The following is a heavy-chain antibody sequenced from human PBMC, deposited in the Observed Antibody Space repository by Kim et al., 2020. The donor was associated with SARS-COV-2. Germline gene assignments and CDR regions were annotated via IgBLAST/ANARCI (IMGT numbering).Heavy chain of an antibody. Sequence: GGSLRLSCAASGFTFSNYAMHWVRRAPGKGLEWVAMIWYDGSNKYYGDSVTGRFTISRDNSKNTVYLQVDSLRAEDTAVYHCARDATNYGFWSGSYIRGFDYWGRGILVTVSS. J-gene: IGHJ4*02. D-gene: IGHD3-3*01. V-gene: IGHV3-33*01. CDR3: ARDATNYGFWSGSYIRGFDY. CDR1: GFTFSNYA. CDR2: IWYDGSNK.